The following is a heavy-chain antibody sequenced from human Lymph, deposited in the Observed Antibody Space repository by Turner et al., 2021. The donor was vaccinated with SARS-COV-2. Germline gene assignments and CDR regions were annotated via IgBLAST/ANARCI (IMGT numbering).Heavy chain of an antibody. J-gene: IGHJ3*02. CDR1: GLNVSSNY. CDR2: IYSGGST. CDR3: ARDNPHDAFDI. Sequence: DVQLVESGGRFIQPGGSLRLSCAASGLNVSSNYMRWVRQAPGKGLEWVSVIYSGGSTFYADSVRGRFTISKDKYKNTLYLQMNSLRAEDTAVYYCARDNPHDAFDIWGQGTMVTVSS. V-gene: IGHV3-53*01.